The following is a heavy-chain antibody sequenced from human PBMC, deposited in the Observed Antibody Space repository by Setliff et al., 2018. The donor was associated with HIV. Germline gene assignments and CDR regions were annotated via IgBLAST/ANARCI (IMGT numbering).Heavy chain of an antibody. CDR1: GDTFSIYA. CDR3: ARGNDYVSSGYYLD. Sequence: GASVKVSCKASGDTFSIYAISWVRQAPGQGLEWMGGIVIGNYAQKFQGRVTITADESTSTAYMELSSLTSDDTAVYYCARGNDYVSSGYYLDWGQGTLVTVSS. V-gene: IGHV1-69*10. J-gene: IGHJ4*02. CDR2: IVIG. D-gene: IGHD3-22*01.